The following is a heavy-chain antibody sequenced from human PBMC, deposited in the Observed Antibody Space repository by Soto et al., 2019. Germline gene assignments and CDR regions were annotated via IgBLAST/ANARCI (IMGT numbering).Heavy chain of an antibody. CDR3: ASRAADGYNEFDY. V-gene: IGHV3-30-3*01. D-gene: IGHD5-12*01. CDR1: GFTFSSYA. CDR2: ISYDGSNK. Sequence: QVQLVESGGGVVQPGRSLRLSCAASGFTFSSYAMHWVRQAPGKGLEWVAVISYDGSNKYYADSVKGRFTISRDNSKNTLYLQMNSLSAEDTAVYYCASRAADGYNEFDYWGQGTLVTVSS. J-gene: IGHJ4*02.